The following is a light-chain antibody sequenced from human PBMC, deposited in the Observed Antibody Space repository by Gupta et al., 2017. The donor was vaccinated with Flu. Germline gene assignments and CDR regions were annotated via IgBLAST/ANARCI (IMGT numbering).Light chain of an antibody. CDR2: CAA. J-gene: IGKJ2*01. V-gene: IGKV3-20*01. CDR1: QSVSSSY. CDR3: QQYGSSSHAYT. Sequence: EIVLTQSPGTLSLSPGERATLSCRASQSVSSSYLSWYQQKAGQAPRLLIYCAASRATALPASMSGSGSWTDFSFIISRLEPDDVAVYYCQQYGSSSHAYTFGQGTKLEIK.